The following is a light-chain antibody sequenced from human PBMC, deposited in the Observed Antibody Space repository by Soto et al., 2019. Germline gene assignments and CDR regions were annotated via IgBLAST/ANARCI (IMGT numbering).Light chain of an antibody. Sequence: EIVMTQSPATLSVSPGERATLSCRASQSVSSYLAWYQQKPGQAPRLLIYDASNRATGIPARFSGSGSGTDFTLTISSLEPEDFAVYYCQQRRNWPITFGQGTRLEIK. J-gene: IGKJ5*01. V-gene: IGKV3-11*01. CDR1: QSVSSY. CDR2: DAS. CDR3: QQRRNWPIT.